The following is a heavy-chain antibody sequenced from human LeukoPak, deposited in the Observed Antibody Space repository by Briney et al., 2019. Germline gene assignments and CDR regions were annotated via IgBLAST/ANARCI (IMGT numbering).Heavy chain of an antibody. J-gene: IGHJ6*03. D-gene: IGHD3-16*01. CDR2: ISGSGEST. Sequence: GGSLRLSCAASGLTFIKYSMTWVRQAPGKGLEWVSGISGSGESTYYADSVKGRFTISRDNSKNTLYLQMNSLRAEDTAMYYCAKLVGGHLVYYYYYMDVRGKGTTVTVSS. CDR3: AKLVGGHLVYYYYYMDV. CDR1: GLTFIKYS. V-gene: IGHV3-23*01.